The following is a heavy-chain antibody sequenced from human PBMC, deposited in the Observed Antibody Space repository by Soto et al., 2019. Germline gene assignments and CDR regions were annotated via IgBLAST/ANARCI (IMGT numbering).Heavy chain of an antibody. Sequence: QVQLQESGPGLVKPSETLSLTCTVSGGSISSYYWSWIRQPPGKGLEWIGYIYYSGSTNYNPSLKSRVTISVDTSKNQFSLKLSSVTAADTAVYYCARAQIRDYYYYMDVWGKGTTVTVSS. CDR1: GGSISSYY. CDR2: IYYSGST. V-gene: IGHV4-59*01. J-gene: IGHJ6*03. CDR3: ARAQIRDYYYYMDV.